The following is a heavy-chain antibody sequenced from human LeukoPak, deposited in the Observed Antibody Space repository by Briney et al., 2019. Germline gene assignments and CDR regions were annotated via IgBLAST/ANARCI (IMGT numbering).Heavy chain of an antibody. CDR3: AKDKGIAAAGRFDP. J-gene: IGHJ5*02. CDR2: ISWNSGCI. CDR1: GFTFDDYA. D-gene: IGHD6-13*01. V-gene: IGHV3-9*01. Sequence: GGSLRLSCAASGFTFDDYAMHWVRQAPGKGLEWVSGISWNSGCIGYADSVKGRFTISRDNAKNSLYLQMNSLRAEDTALYYCAKDKGIAAAGRFDPWGQGTLVTVSS.